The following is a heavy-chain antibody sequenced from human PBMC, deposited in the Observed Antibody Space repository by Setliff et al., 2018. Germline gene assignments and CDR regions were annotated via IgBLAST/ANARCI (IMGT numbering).Heavy chain of an antibody. D-gene: IGHD3-22*01. CDR2: IHYSGST. Sequence: PSETLSLTCTVSGGSISTFYWSWIRQSPEKGLEWIAYIHYSGSTNQNPSLKSRVTISLDTPKNQFSLKLSYMTAADTAVYFCARGPRFDYESPTYRRRFDPWGQGTAVTVSS. J-gene: IGHJ5*02. V-gene: IGHV4-59*01. CDR1: GGSISTFY. CDR3: ARGPRFDYESPTYRRRFDP.